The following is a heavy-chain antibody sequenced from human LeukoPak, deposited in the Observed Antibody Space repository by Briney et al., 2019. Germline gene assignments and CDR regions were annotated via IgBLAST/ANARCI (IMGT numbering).Heavy chain of an antibody. V-gene: IGHV4-59*08. CDR2: IYYSGST. D-gene: IGHD6-13*01. CDR3: ASQSIAASEYWYFDL. Sequence: SETLSLTCTVSGGSISSYYWSWIRQPPGKGLEWIGYIYYSGSTNYNPSLKSRVTISVDTSKNQFSLKLSSVTAADTAVYYCASQSIAASEYWYFDLWGRGTLVTVSS. J-gene: IGHJ2*01. CDR1: GGSISSYY.